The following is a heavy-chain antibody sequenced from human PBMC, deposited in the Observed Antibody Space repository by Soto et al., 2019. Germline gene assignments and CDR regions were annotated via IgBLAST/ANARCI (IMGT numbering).Heavy chain of an antibody. CDR2: IHYSGTT. J-gene: IGHJ6*02. CDR3: ARIAVTYYYCDMDV. CDR1: GGSISSGGYY. D-gene: IGHD6-19*01. V-gene: IGHV4-31*03. Sequence: QVQLQESGPGLVKPSQTLSLTCTVSGGSISSGGYYWSWIRQHPGKGLEWIGYIHYSGTTYYNPSLKSRLTMSVDSSKNQFSLKVYSVTAADTAIYYCARIAVTYYYCDMDVWGQGTTVTVSS.